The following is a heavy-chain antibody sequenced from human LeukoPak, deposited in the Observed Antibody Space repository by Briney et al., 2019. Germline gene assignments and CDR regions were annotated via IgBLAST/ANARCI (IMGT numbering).Heavy chain of an antibody. CDR1: GYTFTSYG. J-gene: IGHJ4*02. D-gene: IGHD2-2*01. V-gene: IGHV1-18*01. CDR2: ISAYNGNT. Sequence: ASVKVSCKASGYTFTSYGISWVRQAPGQGLEWMGWISAYNGNTNYAQKLQGRVTMTTDTSTSTAYMELRSLRSDDTAVYYCARVGGSRESRYCSSTSCYGYWGQGTLVTVSS. CDR3: ARVGGSRESRYCSSTSCYGY.